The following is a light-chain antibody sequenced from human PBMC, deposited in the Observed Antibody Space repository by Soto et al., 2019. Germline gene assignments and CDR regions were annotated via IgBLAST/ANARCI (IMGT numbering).Light chain of an antibody. CDR1: GSDIGAYNF. CDR3: YSYAGRNIWV. V-gene: IGLV2-8*01. J-gene: IGLJ3*02. CDR2: GVT. Sequence: QSVLAQPPSASGSPGQSVTISCTGSGSDIGAYNFVSWYQQPPGKAPTLMIFGVTERPSGVPDRFSGSKYGNTASLTVSWLQAADEAVYYCYSYAGRNIWVFGGGTQLTVL.